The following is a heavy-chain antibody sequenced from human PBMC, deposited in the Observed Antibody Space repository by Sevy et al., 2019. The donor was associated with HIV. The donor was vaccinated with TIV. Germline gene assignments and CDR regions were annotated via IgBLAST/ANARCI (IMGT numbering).Heavy chain of an antibody. Sequence: ASVKVSCKASGYTFTGYYLHWVRQAPGQELEWMGWINPKSGGTNYAPKFQGRVTMTRDTSISTASMEPSRLRSDDTAVYYCTRSAAEEKNFYCGGACYSDYWGQGTLVTVSS. CDR3: TRSAAEEKNFYCGGACYSDY. CDR1: GYTFTGYY. D-gene: IGHD2-21*01. CDR2: INPKSGGT. V-gene: IGHV1-2*02. J-gene: IGHJ4*02.